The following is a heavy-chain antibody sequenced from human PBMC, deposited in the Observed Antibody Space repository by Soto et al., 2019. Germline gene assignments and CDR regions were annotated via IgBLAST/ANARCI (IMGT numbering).Heavy chain of an antibody. J-gene: IGHJ2*01. CDR2: IYYSGST. D-gene: IGHD3-22*01. Sequence: QVQLQESGPGLVKPSQTLSLTCTVSGGSISSGGYYWSWIRQHPGKGREWIGYIYYSGSTYYNPSLKIRVTISVDTAKNQFSLKLSSVTAADTAVYYCAREGLYYYDCSGSFDLWGRGTLVTVSS. CDR1: GGSISSGGYY. CDR3: AREGLYYYDCSGSFDL. V-gene: IGHV4-31*03.